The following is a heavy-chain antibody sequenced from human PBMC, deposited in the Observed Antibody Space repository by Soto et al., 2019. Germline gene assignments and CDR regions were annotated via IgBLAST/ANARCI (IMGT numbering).Heavy chain of an antibody. CDR2: ISSSSSYI. CDR3: ARGYYDSSGYYSPGAFDI. Sequence: PGGSLRLSCAASGFTFSSYSMNWVRQAPGKGLEWVSSISSSSSYIYYADSVKGRFTISRDDAKNSLYLQMNSLRAEDTAVYYCARGYYDSSGYYSPGAFDIWGQGTMVTVSS. D-gene: IGHD3-22*01. J-gene: IGHJ3*02. V-gene: IGHV3-21*01. CDR1: GFTFSSYS.